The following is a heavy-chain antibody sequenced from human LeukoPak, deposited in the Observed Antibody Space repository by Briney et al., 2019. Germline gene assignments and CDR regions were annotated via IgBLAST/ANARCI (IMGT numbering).Heavy chain of an antibody. V-gene: IGHV3-9*01. CDR2: ISWNSGSI. Sequence: AGGSLRLSCAASGFTFDDYAMHWVRQAPGKGLEWVSGISWNSGSIGYADSVKGRFTISRDNAKNSLYLQMNSLRAEDTALYYCAKGVGVFIGSPDYWVQGTLVTVSS. CDR1: GFTFDDYA. D-gene: IGHD3-3*01. CDR3: AKGVGVFIGSPDY. J-gene: IGHJ4*02.